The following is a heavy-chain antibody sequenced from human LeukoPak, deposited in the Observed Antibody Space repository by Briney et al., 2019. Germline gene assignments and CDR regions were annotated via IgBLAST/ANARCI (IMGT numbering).Heavy chain of an antibody. J-gene: IGHJ4*02. V-gene: IGHV3-23*01. D-gene: IGHD6-13*01. CDR2: CGTDSDT. CDR3: AKKTPGTHPFDY. Sequence: GESLRLSCAASGFTFSSSAMNWVRQAPGKGLEWVSACGTDSDTYYADSEQGRFTISRDNSKNRLYLQMTSLRADDTAVYYCAKKTPGTHPFDYWGQGTLVTVSP. CDR1: GFTFSSSA.